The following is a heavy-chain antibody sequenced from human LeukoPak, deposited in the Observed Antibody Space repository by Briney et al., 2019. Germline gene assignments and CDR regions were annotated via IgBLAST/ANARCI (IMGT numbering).Heavy chain of an antibody. CDR3: TTDGRYCSGGSCYVYGY. CDR1: GFTFSNAW. D-gene: IGHD2-15*01. CDR2: IKSKTDGGTT. V-gene: IGHV3-15*01. Sequence: PGGSLRLSCAASGFTFSNAWMSWARQAPGKGLEWVGRIKSKTDGGTTDYAAAVKGRFTISRDDSKNTLYLQMNSLKTEDTAVYYCTTDGRYCSGGSCYVYGYWGQGTLVTVSS. J-gene: IGHJ4*02.